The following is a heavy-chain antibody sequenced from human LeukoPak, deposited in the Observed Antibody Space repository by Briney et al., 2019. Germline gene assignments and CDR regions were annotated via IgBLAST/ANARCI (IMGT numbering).Heavy chain of an antibody. V-gene: IGHV3-64*01. CDR2: ISSNGGST. D-gene: IGHD6-13*01. CDR3: ARGYSSSWYRSLIDY. CDR1: GFTFSSYA. Sequence: GGSLRLSCAASGFTFSSYAMHWVRQAPGKGLEYVSAISSNGGSTYYANSVKGRFTISRDNSKNTLYLQMGSLRAEDRAVYYCARGYSSSWYRSLIDYWGQGTLVTVSS. J-gene: IGHJ4*02.